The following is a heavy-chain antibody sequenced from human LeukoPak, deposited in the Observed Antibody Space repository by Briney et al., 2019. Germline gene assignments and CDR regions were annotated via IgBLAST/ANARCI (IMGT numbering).Heavy chain of an antibody. CDR3: ARVKSHPYYYDSSGYYGY. D-gene: IGHD3-22*01. CDR1: GGSISSSSYY. CDR2: IYYSGST. V-gene: IGHV4-39*07. J-gene: IGHJ4*02. Sequence: SETLSLTCTVSGGSISSSSYYWGWIRQPPGKGLEWIGSIYYSGSTNYNPSLKSRVTISVDTSKNQFSLKLSSVTAADTAVYYCARVKSHPYYYDSSGYYGYWGQGTLVTVSS.